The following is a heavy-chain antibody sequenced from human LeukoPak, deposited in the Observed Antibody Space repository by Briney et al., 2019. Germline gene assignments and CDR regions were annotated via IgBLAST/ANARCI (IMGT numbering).Heavy chain of an antibody. CDR3: AAVIVVVPAAKLRPFDY. Sequence: GGSLRLSCAASGFPFSSFAMSWVRQAPGKGREGVSAISGSGGSTYYADSVKGRFTISRDNSKNTLYLQMNSLRAEDTAVYYCAAVIVVVPAAKLRPFDYWGQGTLVTVSS. V-gene: IGHV3-23*01. D-gene: IGHD2-2*01. CDR2: ISGSGGST. CDR1: GFPFSSFA. J-gene: IGHJ4*02.